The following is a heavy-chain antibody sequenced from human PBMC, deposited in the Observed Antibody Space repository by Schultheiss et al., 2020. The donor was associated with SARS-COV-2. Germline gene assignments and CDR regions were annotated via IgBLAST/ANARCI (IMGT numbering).Heavy chain of an antibody. CDR3: ARAVRVPAATYYYYYYMDV. V-gene: IGHV3-21*01. J-gene: IGHJ6*03. CDR2: ISSSSSYI. CDR1: GFTFGDYA. Sequence: GGSLRLSCTASGFTFGDYAMSWFRQAPGKGLEWVSSISSSSSYIYYADSVKGRFTISRDNAKNSLYLQMNSLRAEDTAVYYCARAVRVPAATYYYYYYMDVWGKGTTVTVSS. D-gene: IGHD2-2*01.